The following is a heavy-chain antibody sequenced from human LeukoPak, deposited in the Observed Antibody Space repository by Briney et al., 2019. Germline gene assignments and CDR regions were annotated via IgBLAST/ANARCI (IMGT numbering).Heavy chain of an antibody. J-gene: IGHJ4*02. CDR1: GGTFSSYA. CDR3: ARDRGPYYYDSSGFDY. D-gene: IGHD3-22*01. V-gene: IGHV1-69*04. Sequence: SVKVSCKASGGTFSSYAISWVRQAPGQGLEWMGRIIPILGTANYAQKFQGRVTITADKSTSTAYMELSSLRSEDTAVYYCARDRGPYYYDSSGFDYWGQGTLVTVSS. CDR2: IIPILGTA.